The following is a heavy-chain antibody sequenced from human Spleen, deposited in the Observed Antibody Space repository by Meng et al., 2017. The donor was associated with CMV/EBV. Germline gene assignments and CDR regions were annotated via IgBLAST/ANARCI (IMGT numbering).Heavy chain of an antibody. CDR3: ARLFHTTLGTNYYYGMDV. CDR1: GYSFTSYW. CDR2: ISVNNGNT. Sequence: ASVKVSCKGSGYSFTSYWIGWVRQAPGQGLEWMGWISVNNGNTNYAQKLQGRVTMTTDTSTSTAYMELRRLRSDDTAVFFCARLFHTTLGTNYYYGMDVWGQGTTVTVSS. J-gene: IGHJ6*02. V-gene: IGHV1-18*04. D-gene: IGHD3-3*01.